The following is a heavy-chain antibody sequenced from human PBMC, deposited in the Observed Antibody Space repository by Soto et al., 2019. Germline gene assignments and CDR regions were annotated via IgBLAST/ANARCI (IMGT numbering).Heavy chain of an antibody. CDR3: ARETTSRSYTGVDAFDI. CDR2: IYHSGST. Sequence: SETLSLTCAVSGGSISSSNWWSWVRQPPGQGLEWIGQIYHSGSTNYNPSLKSRVTISVDKPKNHFSLELSSVTAADTAVYYCARETTSRSYTGVDAFDIWGQGAMVTVSS. D-gene: IGHD1-7*01. J-gene: IGHJ3*02. CDR1: GGSISSSNW. V-gene: IGHV4-4*02.